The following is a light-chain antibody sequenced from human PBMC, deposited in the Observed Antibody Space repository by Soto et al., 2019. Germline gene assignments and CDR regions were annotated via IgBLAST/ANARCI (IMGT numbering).Light chain of an antibody. V-gene: IGLV2-14*01. CDR3: SSYTSSSTRV. CDR1: SSDVGDYNY. J-gene: IGLJ2*01. Sequence: QSALTQPASVSGSLGQSITISCTGTSSDVGDYNYVSWYQQHPGKVPKLMIYDVSIRPSGVSSRFSGSKSGNTASLTISGLQAEDEADYYCSSYTSSSTRVFGGGTKVTVL. CDR2: DVS.